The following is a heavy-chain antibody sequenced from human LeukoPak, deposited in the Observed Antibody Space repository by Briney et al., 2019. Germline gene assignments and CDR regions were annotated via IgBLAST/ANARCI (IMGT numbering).Heavy chain of an antibody. D-gene: IGHD2-15*01. CDR1: GGSISSYY. Sequence: PSETLSLTCTVPGGSISSYYWSWIRQPPGKGLEWIGYIYYSGSTNYNPSLKSRVTISVDTSKNQLSLKLSSVTAADTAVYYCARQGRYCSGGSCYGHGMDVWGQGTTVTVSS. J-gene: IGHJ6*02. CDR2: IYYSGST. CDR3: ARQGRYCSGGSCYGHGMDV. V-gene: IGHV4-59*01.